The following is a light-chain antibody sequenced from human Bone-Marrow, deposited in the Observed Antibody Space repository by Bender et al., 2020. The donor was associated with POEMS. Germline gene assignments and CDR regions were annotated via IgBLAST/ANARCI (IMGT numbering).Light chain of an antibody. CDR3: QGWDTSTEVV. V-gene: IGLV3-21*01. CDR1: NIGSKS. Sequence: SYVVTQPPSMSLAPGKTAMIPCGGDNIGSKSVQWYQQKPGQAPVLVIYEDVDRPSEIPARFSGSISGNTATLTITGVEAGDEDDYYCQGWDTSTEVVFGGGTKLTVL. J-gene: IGLJ2*01. CDR2: EDV.